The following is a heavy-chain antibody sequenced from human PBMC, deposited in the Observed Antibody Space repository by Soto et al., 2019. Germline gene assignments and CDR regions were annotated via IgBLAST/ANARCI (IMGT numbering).Heavy chain of an antibody. Sequence: EASVKVSCKASGGTFSSYAISWVRQAPGQGLEWMGGIIPIFGTANYAQKFQGRVTITADESTSTAYMELSSLRSEDTAVYYCARLTPHDAFAIWGQGTMVTVSS. CDR3: ARLTPHDAFAI. V-gene: IGHV1-69*13. CDR2: IIPIFGTA. D-gene: IGHD3-9*01. J-gene: IGHJ3*02. CDR1: GGTFSSYA.